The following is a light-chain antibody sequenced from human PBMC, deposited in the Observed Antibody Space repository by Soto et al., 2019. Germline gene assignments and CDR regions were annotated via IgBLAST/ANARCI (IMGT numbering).Light chain of an antibody. CDR3: GTWDSSLSVVV. CDR2: DND. CDR1: SYNLGNNY. J-gene: IGLJ2*01. Sequence: QSVLTQPPSVSAAPGQKVTISCSGSSYNLGNNYVSWYQQFPDTAPKLLIYDNDKRPSGIPDRFSGSKSGTSATLGITGLQTGDEADYYCGTWDSSLSVVVFGGGTKLTVL. V-gene: IGLV1-51*01.